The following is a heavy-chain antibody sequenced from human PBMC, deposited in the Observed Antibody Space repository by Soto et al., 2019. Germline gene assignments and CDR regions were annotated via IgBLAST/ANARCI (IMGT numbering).Heavy chain of an antibody. D-gene: IGHD4-17*01. V-gene: IGHV4-59*01. CDR1: GGSLSGYY. CDR2: IYYSGST. CDR3: ARRYGPSFDY. Sequence: PSETLSLTCTVSGGSLSGYYWSWIRQPPGKGLEWIGYIYYSGSTNYNPSLKSRVTISVDTSKNHFSLKLSSVTSADTAVYYCARRYGPSFDYWGQGTLVTVSS. J-gene: IGHJ4*02.